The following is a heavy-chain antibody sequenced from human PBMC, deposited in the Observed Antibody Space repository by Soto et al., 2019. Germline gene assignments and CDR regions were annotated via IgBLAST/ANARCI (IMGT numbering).Heavy chain of an antibody. V-gene: IGHV2-26*01. D-gene: IGHD2-2*02. Sequence: SGPTLVNPTETLTLTCTVSGFSLSNARMGVSWIRQPPGKALEWLAHIFSNDEKSYSTSLKSRLTISKDTSKSQVVLTMTNMDPVDTATYYCARMKVVPAAIGAFDIWGQGTMVTVSS. CDR3: ARMKVVPAAIGAFDI. CDR2: IFSNDEK. CDR1: GFSLSNARMG. J-gene: IGHJ3*02.